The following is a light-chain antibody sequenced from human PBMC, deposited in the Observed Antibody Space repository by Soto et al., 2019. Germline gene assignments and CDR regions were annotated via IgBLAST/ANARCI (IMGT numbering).Light chain of an antibody. CDR2: DAS. CDR3: QQYTNTNNPWM. Sequence: DIQVTQSPATLSGSVGDRVTITFLASQTISTWMAWYQQKPGKAPKLLVYDASTLQSGVASRFSGSGSGTEFTLIISGLQPDDSATYYCQQYTNTNNPWMFGQGTKVDIK. V-gene: IGKV1-5*01. J-gene: IGKJ1*01. CDR1: QTISTW.